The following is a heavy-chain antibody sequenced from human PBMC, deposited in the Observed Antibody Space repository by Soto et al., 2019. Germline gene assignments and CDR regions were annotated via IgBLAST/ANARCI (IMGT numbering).Heavy chain of an antibody. V-gene: IGHV4-59*01. CDR3: ARSANCSSTSCYWGGYYYYYMDV. Sequence: QVQLQESGPGLVKPSETLSLTCTVSGGSISSYYWSWIRQPPGKGLEWIGYIYYSGSTNYNPSLKSRVTISVDTSKNQFSLKLSSVTAADTAVYYCARSANCSSTSCYWGGYYYYYMDVWGKGTTVTVSS. CDR2: IYYSGST. CDR1: GGSISSYY. D-gene: IGHD2-2*01. J-gene: IGHJ6*03.